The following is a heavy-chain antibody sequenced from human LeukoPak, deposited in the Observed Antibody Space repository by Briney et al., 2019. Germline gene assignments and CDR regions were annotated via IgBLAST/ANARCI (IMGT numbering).Heavy chain of an antibody. CDR1: GGSISSYY. D-gene: IGHD5-18*01. CDR2: IYYTGAT. CDR3: ARAGYSYGTGYYFDY. Sequence: SETLSLTCTVSGGSISSYYWSWIQLPPGKGLEWIGYIYYTGATYYNPSLKSRVTISLDTSKNQFSLKLSSVTAADAAVYYYARAGYSYGTGYYFDYWGQGALVTVSS. V-gene: IGHV4-59*01. J-gene: IGHJ4*02.